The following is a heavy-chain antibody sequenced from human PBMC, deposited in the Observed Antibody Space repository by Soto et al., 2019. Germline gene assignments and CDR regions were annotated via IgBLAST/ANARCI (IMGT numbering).Heavy chain of an antibody. Sequence: QVQLQQWGAGLLKPSETLSLTCAVYGGSFSTDYWSWIRQPPGKGLEWIGEINPSGGTNYNPSLKRRVTISVATSKNQFSLKLSSVTAADTAVYYCARVLAARASRDFDYWGQGTLVTVSS. J-gene: IGHJ4*02. CDR1: GGSFSTDY. CDR3: ARVLAARASRDFDY. V-gene: IGHV4-34*01. D-gene: IGHD6-6*01. CDR2: INPSGGT.